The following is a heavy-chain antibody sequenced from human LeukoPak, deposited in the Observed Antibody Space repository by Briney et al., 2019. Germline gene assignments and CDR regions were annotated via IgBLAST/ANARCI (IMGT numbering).Heavy chain of an antibody. V-gene: IGHV3-74*03. Sequence: GGSLRLSCAASGFTFNIAWMHWVRQAPGRGLGWVSRIYSDGSDKTYADSVRGRFTISRDNARNTVYLQMNSLRAEDTAVYYCASDSGHAFYFWGQGTMVTVSS. D-gene: IGHD3-10*01. J-gene: IGHJ3*01. CDR2: IYSDGSDK. CDR1: GFTFNIAW. CDR3: ASDSGHAFYF.